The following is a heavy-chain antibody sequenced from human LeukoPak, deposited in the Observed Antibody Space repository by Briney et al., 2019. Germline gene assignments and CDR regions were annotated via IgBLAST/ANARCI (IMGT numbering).Heavy chain of an antibody. V-gene: IGHV1-8*01. CDR2: INPNSGRT. CDR1: GYTLTSSD. Sequence: ASVTVSCKASGYTLTSSDINWVRQAAGQGLEWMGWINPNSGRTGYAQKFQGRVTMTENTSISTAYMELSSLRFDDTAVYYCARGRSGLAAAGTYDYWGQGTLITVSS. J-gene: IGHJ4*02. D-gene: IGHD6-25*01. CDR3: ARGRSGLAAAGTYDY.